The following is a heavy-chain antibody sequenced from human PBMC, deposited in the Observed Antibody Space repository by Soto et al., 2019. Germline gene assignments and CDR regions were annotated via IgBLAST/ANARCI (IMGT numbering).Heavy chain of an antibody. CDR1: GFTFSSYG. D-gene: IGHD6-13*01. CDR2: IWYDGSNK. J-gene: IGHJ6*02. CDR3: ARAAAATYYYYGMDV. Sequence: GGSLRLSCAASGFTFSSYGMHWVRQAPGKGLEWVAVIWYDGSNKYYADSVKGRFTISRDNSKNTLYLQMNSLRAEDTAVYYCARAAAATYYYYGMDVWGQGTTVTVSS. V-gene: IGHV3-33*01.